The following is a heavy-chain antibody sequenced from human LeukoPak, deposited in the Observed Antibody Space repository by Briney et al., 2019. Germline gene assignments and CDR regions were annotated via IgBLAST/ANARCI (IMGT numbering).Heavy chain of an antibody. J-gene: IGHJ4*02. CDR1: GGSISSGGYS. Sequence: SETLSLTCAVSGGSISSGGYSWSWIRQPPGKGLEWIGEINHSGSTNYNPSLKSRVTISVDTSKNQFSLKLSSVTAADTAVYYCARGGSTNNFDYWGQGTLVTVSS. CDR3: ARGGSTNNFDY. CDR2: INHSGST. V-gene: IGHV4-34*01. D-gene: IGHD2-2*01.